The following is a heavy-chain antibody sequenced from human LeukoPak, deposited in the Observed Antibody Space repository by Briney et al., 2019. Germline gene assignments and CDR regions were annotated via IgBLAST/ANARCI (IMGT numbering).Heavy chain of an antibody. CDR2: INTSGGST. V-gene: IGHV1-46*01. CDR1: GYIFTNYY. CDR3: ARGAFLSGSLSPIDY. D-gene: IGHD5-12*01. J-gene: IGHJ4*02. Sequence: ASVKVSCKASGYIFTNYYMHWVRQAPGQGLEWMGIINTSGGSTSSAQKFQGRVTMTRDTSTSTVYMELSSLRSEDTALYYCARGAFLSGSLSPIDYWGQGTLVTVSS.